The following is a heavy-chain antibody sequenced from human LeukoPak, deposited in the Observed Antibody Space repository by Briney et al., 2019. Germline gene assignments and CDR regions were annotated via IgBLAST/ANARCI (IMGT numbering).Heavy chain of an antibody. CDR3: ARHEGDYYDSSGSHGAFDI. CDR1: GGSISSSSYY. D-gene: IGHD3-22*01. J-gene: IGHJ3*02. CDR2: IYYSGST. Sequence: TSETLSLTCTVSGGSISSSSYYWGWIRQPPGKGLEWIGSIYYSGSTYYNPSLKSRVTISVDTSKNQFSLKLSSVTAADTAVYYCARHEGDYYDSSGSHGAFDIWGQGTMVTVSS. V-gene: IGHV4-39*01.